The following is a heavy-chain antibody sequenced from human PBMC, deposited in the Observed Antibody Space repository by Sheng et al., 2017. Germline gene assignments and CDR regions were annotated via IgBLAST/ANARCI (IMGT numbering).Heavy chain of an antibody. D-gene: IGHD4-17*01. Sequence: QVQLVESGGGVVQPGRSLRLSCAASGFTFSSYAMHWVRQAPGKGLEWVAVISYDGSNKYYADSVKGRFTISRDNSKNTLYLQMNSLRAEDTAVYYCATYGDPSYYYYYYMDVWGQGTTVTVSS. V-gene: IGHV3-30*04. CDR1: GFTFSSYA. CDR3: ATYGDPSYYYYYYMDV. J-gene: IGHJ6*03. CDR2: ISYDGSNK.